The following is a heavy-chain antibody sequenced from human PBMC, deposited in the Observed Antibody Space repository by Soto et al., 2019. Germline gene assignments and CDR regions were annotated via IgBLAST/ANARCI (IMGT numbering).Heavy chain of an antibody. V-gene: IGHV1-69*06. CDR2: IIPILGTP. CDR3: ARERSRYDRSGYYRPDY. Sequence: QVQLVQSRAEVKKPGSSVKVSCKASGDTFSSYAISWVRQAPGQGLEWMGGIIPILGTPNYAQKFQGRVTITADKSTSTAYMELSSLRSEDTAVYYCARERSRYDRSGYYRPDYWGQGTLVTVSS. D-gene: IGHD3-22*01. J-gene: IGHJ4*02. CDR1: GDTFSSYA.